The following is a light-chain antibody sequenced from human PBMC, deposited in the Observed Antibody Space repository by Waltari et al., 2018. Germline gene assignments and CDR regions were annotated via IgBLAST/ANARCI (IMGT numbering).Light chain of an antibody. V-gene: IGLV4-69*01. CDR2: VNSDGSH. Sequence: QLVLTQSPSASASLGASVKLTCTLSSGHSSNVVAWHQQQPEKGPRYLMKVNSDGSHTKGDGIPDRFSGSSSGAERYLTISILQSDDEADYYCQTWGTGIWVFGGGTRLTVL. J-gene: IGLJ3*02. CDR3: QTWGTGIWV. CDR1: SGHSSNV.